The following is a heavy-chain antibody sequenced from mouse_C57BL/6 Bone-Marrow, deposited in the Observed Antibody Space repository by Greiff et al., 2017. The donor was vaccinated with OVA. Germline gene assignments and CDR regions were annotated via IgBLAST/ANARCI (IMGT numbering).Heavy chain of an antibody. CDR1: GFSLTSYG. J-gene: IGHJ3*01. D-gene: IGHD1-1*01. Sequence: QVQLQQSGPGLVQPSQSLSITCTVSGFSLTSYGVHWVRQSPGKGLEWLGVIWSGGSTDYNAAFISRLSISKDNSKSQVFFKMNSLQADDTAIYYCARNKYYGSKGGCAYWGQGTLVTVSA. CDR3: ARNKYYGSKGGCAY. CDR2: IWSGGST. V-gene: IGHV2-2*01.